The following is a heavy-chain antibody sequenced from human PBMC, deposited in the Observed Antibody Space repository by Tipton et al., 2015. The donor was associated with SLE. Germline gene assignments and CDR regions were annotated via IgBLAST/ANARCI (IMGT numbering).Heavy chain of an antibody. CDR3: ATPGIRPPIFGVARGYFDY. Sequence: TLSLTCTVSGGSISSSSYYWGWIRQPPGKGLEWIGSIYYSGSTYYNPSLKSRVTTSVDTSKNQFSLKLSSVTAADTAVYYCATPGIRPPIFGVARGYFDYWGQGTLVTVSS. J-gene: IGHJ4*02. D-gene: IGHD3-3*02. CDR1: GGSISSSSYY. CDR2: IYYSGST. V-gene: IGHV4-39*01.